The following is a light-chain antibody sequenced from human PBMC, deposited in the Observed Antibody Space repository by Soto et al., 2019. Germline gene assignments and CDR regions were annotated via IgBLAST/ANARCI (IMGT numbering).Light chain of an antibody. CDR2: DAS. J-gene: IGKJ5*01. Sequence: EVVMTQSPATLSVSPGEGVTLSCRTSQSVSSYLAWYQQKPGQAPRLLIYDASNRATGIPARFSGSGSGTDFTLTISSLEPEDFAVYYCQQRSNWPPITFGQGTRLRL. CDR3: QQRSNWPPIT. V-gene: IGKV3-11*01. CDR1: QSVSSY.